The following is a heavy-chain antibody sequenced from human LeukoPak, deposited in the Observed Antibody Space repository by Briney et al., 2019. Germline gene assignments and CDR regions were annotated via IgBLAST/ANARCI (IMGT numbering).Heavy chain of an antibody. CDR3: ARVGGITTIVVLITDAFDI. CDR1: GGSFSRYY. D-gene: IGHD3-22*01. CDR2: INHSGST. V-gene: IGHV4-34*01. Sequence: SETLSLTCAVYGGSFSRYYWSWIGQPPGKGLEWIGEINHSGSTNYNPSLKSRVTISVDTSKNQFSLKLRSVTAADTAVYYCARVGGITTIVVLITDAFDIWGQGTMVTVSS. J-gene: IGHJ3*02.